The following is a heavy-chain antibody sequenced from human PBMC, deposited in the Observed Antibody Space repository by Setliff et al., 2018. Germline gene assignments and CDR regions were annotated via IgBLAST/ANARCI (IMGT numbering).Heavy chain of an antibody. CDR3: ARDFGSHFFDY. D-gene: IGHD3-16*01. Sequence: PGGSLRLSCAASGFTFSDYYMNWIRRAPGKGLEWVSYISRGGNTIYYADSVKGRFTISRDNAKNSLYLQMNSLRAEDTAVYYCARDFGSHFFDYWGQGTLVTVSS. J-gene: IGHJ4*02. CDR1: GFTFSDYY. V-gene: IGHV3-11*04. CDR2: ISRGGNTI.